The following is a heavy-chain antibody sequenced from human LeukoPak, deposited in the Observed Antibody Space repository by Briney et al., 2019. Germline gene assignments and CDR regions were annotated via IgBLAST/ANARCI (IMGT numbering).Heavy chain of an antibody. J-gene: IGHJ3*02. Sequence: GGSLRLSCAASGFTFSSYAMHWVRQAPGKGLEWVAVISYDGSNKYYADSVKGRFTISRDNSKNTLYLQMNSLRTEDTAVYYCARGAVAGTWPGAFDIWGQGTMVTVSS. D-gene: IGHD6-19*01. CDR3: ARGAVAGTWPGAFDI. V-gene: IGHV3-30-3*01. CDR1: GFTFSSYA. CDR2: ISYDGSNK.